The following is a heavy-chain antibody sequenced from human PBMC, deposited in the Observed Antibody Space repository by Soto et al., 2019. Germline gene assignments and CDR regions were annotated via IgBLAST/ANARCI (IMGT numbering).Heavy chain of an antibody. V-gene: IGHV4-30-4*01. CDR2: IYYSGST. J-gene: IGHJ4*02. D-gene: IGHD3-22*01. Sequence: QVQLQESGPGLVNPSQTLSLTCTVSGGSISSGDYYWSWIRQPPGKGLEWIGYIYYSGSTYYNPSLKSRLTISVDTSKNQFSLKLNSVNAADTGGYYCARVVYEYYYDSSGYFDYWGQGTLVTVSS. CDR3: ARVVYEYYYDSSGYFDY. CDR1: GGSISSGDYY.